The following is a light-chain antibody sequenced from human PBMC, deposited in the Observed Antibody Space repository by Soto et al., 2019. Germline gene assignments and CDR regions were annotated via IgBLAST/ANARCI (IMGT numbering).Light chain of an antibody. V-gene: IGKV3-20*01. CDR1: QSIPSGY. CDR2: SAS. Sequence: EIVLTQSPGTLSLSPGQGATLSCRASQSIPSGYLDWYQQKPGQAPRLLIYSASSRATGIPDRFSGSGFGTDFPLTISRLEPEDLAVYYCQQYGSSPLTFGGGTKVEIK. J-gene: IGKJ4*01. CDR3: QQYGSSPLT.